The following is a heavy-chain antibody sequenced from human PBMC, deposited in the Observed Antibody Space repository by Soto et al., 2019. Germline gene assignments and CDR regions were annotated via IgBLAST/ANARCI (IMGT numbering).Heavy chain of an antibody. D-gene: IGHD2-21*02. Sequence: RASVKVSCKASGGTFSSYAISWVRQAPGQGLEWMGGVIPIFGTANYAQKFQGRVTITADESTSTAYMELSSLRSEDTAVYYCARCTYCGGDCYHQFDYWGQGTLVTVSS. CDR3: ARCTYCGGDCYHQFDY. CDR2: VIPIFGTA. CDR1: GGTFSSYA. J-gene: IGHJ4*02. V-gene: IGHV1-69*13.